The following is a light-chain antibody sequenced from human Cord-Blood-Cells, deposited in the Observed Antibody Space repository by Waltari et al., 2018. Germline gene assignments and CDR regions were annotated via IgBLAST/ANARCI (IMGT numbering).Light chain of an antibody. V-gene: IGLV2-23*01. CDR2: EDS. CDR1: SSDVGGSNL. CDR3: CSYAGSSTLAV. Sequence: QSALTQPASVSGSPGPSLTISCTGTSSDVGGSNLVSWYQQHPGKAPKLMIYEDSKRPSGVSNRFSGSKSGNTASLTISGLQAEDEADYYCCSYAGSSTLAVFGGGTQLTVL. J-gene: IGLJ7*01.